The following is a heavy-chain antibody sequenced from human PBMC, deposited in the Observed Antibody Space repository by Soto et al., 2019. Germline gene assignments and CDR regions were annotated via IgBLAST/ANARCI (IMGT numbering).Heavy chain of an antibody. CDR3: AGGYGVYDSSGYSSYWYFDL. Sequence: SETLSLTCTVSGGSISSYYWTWIWQPPGKGLEWIGYIYYSGSTNYNPSLKSRVSISVDTSKNQFSLKLSSVTAADTAVYYCAGGYGVYDSSGYSSYWYFDLWGRGTLVT. J-gene: IGHJ2*01. CDR2: IYYSGST. CDR1: GGSISSYY. D-gene: IGHD3-22*01. V-gene: IGHV4-59*01.